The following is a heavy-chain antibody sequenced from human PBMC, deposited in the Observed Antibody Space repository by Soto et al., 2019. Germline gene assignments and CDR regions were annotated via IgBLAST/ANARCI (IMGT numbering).Heavy chain of an antibody. J-gene: IGHJ1*01. CDR1: GFTFGDYA. Sequence: PGGSLRLSCTASGFTFGDYAMSWFRQAPGKGLEWVGFIRSKAYGGATEYAASVKGRFTISRDDSKSIAYLQMNSLKTEDTAVYYCTRDSSSWYRAEYFQHWGQGTLVTVSS. V-gene: IGHV3-49*03. CDR3: TRDSSSWYRAEYFQH. D-gene: IGHD6-13*01. CDR2: IRSKAYGGAT.